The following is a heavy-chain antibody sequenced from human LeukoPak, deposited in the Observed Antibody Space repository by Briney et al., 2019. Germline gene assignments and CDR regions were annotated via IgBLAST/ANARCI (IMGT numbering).Heavy chain of an antibody. Sequence: GGSLRLSCSASGFTFNSYAIHWVRQAPGKGLEYVSSIGTNGISTYYADSVAGRFTISRDNSKNSLYLQMSSLRAEDTAVYYCVKGQEVVYAPTFDYWGQGTLVTVSS. CDR1: GFTFNSYA. J-gene: IGHJ4*02. V-gene: IGHV3-64D*09. CDR2: IGTNGIST. CDR3: VKGQEVVYAPTFDY. D-gene: IGHD2-8*02.